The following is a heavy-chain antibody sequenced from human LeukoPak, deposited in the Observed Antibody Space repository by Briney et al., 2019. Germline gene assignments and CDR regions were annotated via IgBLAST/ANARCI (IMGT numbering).Heavy chain of an antibody. V-gene: IGHV1-18*01. J-gene: IGHJ4*02. Sequence: ASVKVSCKASGYTFTSYGISWVRQAPGQGLEWMGWISAYNGNTNYAQKLQGRVTMTTDTSTSTAYVELRSLRSDDTAVYYCARDLSARGGGPFDYWGQGTLVTVSS. CDR3: ARDLSARGGGPFDY. CDR2: ISAYNGNT. D-gene: IGHD2/OR15-2a*01. CDR1: GYTFTSYG.